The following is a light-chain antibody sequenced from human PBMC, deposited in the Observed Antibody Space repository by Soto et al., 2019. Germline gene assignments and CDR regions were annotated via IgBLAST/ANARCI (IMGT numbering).Light chain of an antibody. CDR3: MQSTQLPPT. J-gene: IGKJ5*01. CDR2: EVS. Sequence: DVVMTQTPLSLSVAPGQPASISCKSSQSLLHITGETFLFGYLQKPGQSPQLLIYEVSTRVSGVPDRFSGSGSGTDFTLEISRVETDVVGIYYCMQSTQLPPTFGQGTRLGIE. CDR1: QSLLHITGETF. V-gene: IGKV2D-29*02.